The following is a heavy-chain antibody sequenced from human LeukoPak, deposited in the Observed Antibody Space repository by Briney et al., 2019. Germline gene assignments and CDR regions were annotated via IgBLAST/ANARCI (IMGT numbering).Heavy chain of an antibody. J-gene: IGHJ4*02. CDR3: ARDRRSFFDY. CDR1: GGSISSYY. D-gene: IGHD6-6*01. CDR2: IYYSGST. V-gene: IGHV4-59*12. Sequence: PSETLSLTCTVSGGSISSYYWSWIRQPPGKGLEWIGYIYYSGSTNYNPSLKSRVTISVDTSKNQFSLKLSSVTAADTAVYYCARDRRSFFDYWGQGTLVTVSS.